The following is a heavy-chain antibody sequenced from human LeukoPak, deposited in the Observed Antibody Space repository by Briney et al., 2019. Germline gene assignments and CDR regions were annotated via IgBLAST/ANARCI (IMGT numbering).Heavy chain of an antibody. J-gene: IGHJ3*02. CDR3: ARARIAVAGDAFDI. Sequence: GGSLRLSCAASGFTFSSYGMHWVRQAPGKGLEWVAFIRYDGSNKYYADSVKGRFTISRENAKNSLYLQMNSLRAGDTAVYYCARARIAVAGDAFDIWGQGTMVTVSS. CDR1: GFTFSSYG. CDR2: IRYDGSNK. D-gene: IGHD6-19*01. V-gene: IGHV3-30*02.